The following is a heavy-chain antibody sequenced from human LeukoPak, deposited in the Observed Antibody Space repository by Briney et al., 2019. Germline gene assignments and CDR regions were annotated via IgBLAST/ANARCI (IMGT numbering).Heavy chain of an antibody. CDR1: GFTFSSYA. J-gene: IGHJ4*02. D-gene: IGHD3-10*01. Sequence: GGSLRLSCAASGFTFSSYAMSWVRQAPGKGLEWVSAISGSGGSTYYADSVKGRFTISRDNSKNTLYLQMNSLRAEDTAVYYCAKVAYYYASGSYYPDDYWGQGTLVTVSS. CDR2: ISGSGGST. CDR3: AKVAYYYASGSYYPDDY. V-gene: IGHV3-23*01.